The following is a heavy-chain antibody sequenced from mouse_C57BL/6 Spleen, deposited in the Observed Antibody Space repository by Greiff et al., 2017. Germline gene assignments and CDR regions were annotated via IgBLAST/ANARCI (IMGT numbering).Heavy chain of an antibody. J-gene: IGHJ1*03. D-gene: IGHD1-1*01. CDR2: IDPENGDT. Sequence: VQLKESGAELVRPGASVKLSCTASGFNIKDDYMHWVKQRPEQGLEWIGWIDPENGDTAYASKFQGKATITADTSSNTAYLQLSSLTSEDTAVYYCTTLITSGHVWGTGTTVTVSS. CDR3: TTLITSGHV. V-gene: IGHV14-4*01. CDR1: GFNIKDDY.